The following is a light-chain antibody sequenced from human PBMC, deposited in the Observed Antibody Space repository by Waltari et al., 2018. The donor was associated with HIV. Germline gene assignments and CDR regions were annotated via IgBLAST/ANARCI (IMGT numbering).Light chain of an antibody. CDR2: WAS. V-gene: IGKV4-1*01. J-gene: IGKJ1*01. CDR1: QSVLHTSNSKNF. CDR3: QQYHVTPPT. Sequence: DIVMTQSPDSLVVSLGARATIKCKSSQSVLHTSNSKNFLAWYQQKSRQAPRLIIYWASTRESGVPARFSGSGSGTNFTLTINNLQSEDVAVYYCQQYHVTPPTFGQGT.